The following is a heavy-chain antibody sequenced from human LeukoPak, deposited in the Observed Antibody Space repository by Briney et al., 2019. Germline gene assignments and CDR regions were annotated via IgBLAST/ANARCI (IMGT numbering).Heavy chain of an antibody. Sequence: SETLSLICGVYGGSFSGYYWSWFRQPPAKGPEWIGEINHSGSTKDNAYLKSQVTISVDTSKNQFSLKLSSVTAADTAVYYCARVCLLWFGELWYWGQGTLVTVSS. CDR1: GGSFSGYY. D-gene: IGHD3-10*01. V-gene: IGHV4-34*01. J-gene: IGHJ4*02. CDR2: INHSGST. CDR3: ARVCLLWFGELWY.